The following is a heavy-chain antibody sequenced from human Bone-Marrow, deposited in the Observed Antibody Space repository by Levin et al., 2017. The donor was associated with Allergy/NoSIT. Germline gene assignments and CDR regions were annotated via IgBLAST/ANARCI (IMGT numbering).Heavy chain of an antibody. Sequence: GGSLRLSCAASGFTFSRYGMHWVRQAPGKGLEYVVGISYDGTKTYFADSVKGRFTISRDNSKNTLYLQMDSLTTDDTAVYYCAKQYVEFLEWLFYDYWGQGTQVTVSS. D-gene: IGHD3-3*01. CDR1: GFTFSRYG. J-gene: IGHJ4*02. V-gene: IGHV3-30*18. CDR2: ISYDGTKT. CDR3: AKQYVEFLEWLFYDY.